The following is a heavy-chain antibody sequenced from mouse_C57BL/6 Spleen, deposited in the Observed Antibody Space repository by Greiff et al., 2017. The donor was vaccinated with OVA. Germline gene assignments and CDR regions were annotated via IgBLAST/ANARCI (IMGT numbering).Heavy chain of an antibody. V-gene: IGHV1-53*01. CDR3: AREGGLRRRYYAMDY. CDR2: INPSNGGT. D-gene: IGHD2-4*01. CDR1: GYTFTSYW. Sequence: QVQLQQSGTELVKPGASVKLSCKASGYTFTSYWMHWVKQRPGQGLEWIGNINPSNGGTNYNEKFKSKATLTVDKSSSTAYMQLSSLTSEDSAVYYCAREGGLRRRYYAMDYWGQGTSVTVSS. J-gene: IGHJ4*01.